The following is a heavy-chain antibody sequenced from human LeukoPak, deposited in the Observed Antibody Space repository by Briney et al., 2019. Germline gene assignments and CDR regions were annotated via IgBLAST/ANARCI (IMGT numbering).Heavy chain of an antibody. CDR2: INPNSGGT. V-gene: IGHV1-2*02. CDR1: GYTFTGYY. CDR3: ARGLSGPYYYYYMDV. Sequence: GASVKVSCKASGYTFTGYYMHWVRQAPRQGLEWMGWINPNSGGTNYAQKFQGRVTMTRDTSISTAYMELSRLRSDDTAVYYCARGLSGPYYYYYMDVWGKGTTVTVSS. J-gene: IGHJ6*03. D-gene: IGHD2-15*01.